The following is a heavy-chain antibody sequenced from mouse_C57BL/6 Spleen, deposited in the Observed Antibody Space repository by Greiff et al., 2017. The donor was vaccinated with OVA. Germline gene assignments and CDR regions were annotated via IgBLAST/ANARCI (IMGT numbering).Heavy chain of an antibody. Sequence: VKLKESGPGLVQPSQSLSITCTVSGFSLTSYGVHWVRQSPGKGLEWLGVIWSGGSTDYNAAFISRLSISKDNSKSQVFFKMNSLQADDTARYYCARNAYDYDLMDYWGQGTSVTVSS. CDR1: GFSLTSYG. CDR3: ARNAYDYDLMDY. V-gene: IGHV2-2*01. CDR2: IWSGGST. J-gene: IGHJ4*01. D-gene: IGHD2-4*01.